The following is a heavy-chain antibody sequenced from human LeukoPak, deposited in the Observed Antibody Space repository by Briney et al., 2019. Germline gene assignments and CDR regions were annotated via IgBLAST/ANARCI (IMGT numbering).Heavy chain of an antibody. J-gene: IGHJ4*02. CDR1: GFSFSGHW. D-gene: IGHD6-6*01. CDR2: ISPTGSTT. Sequence: HAGGSLRLSCTASGFSFSGHWMRWARQLPGKGLVWVSRISPTGSTTSYADSVKGRFTVSRDNAKNTLYLQVNNLRAEDTAVYYCARGPNSNWSGLDFWGQGTLLTVSS. V-gene: IGHV3-74*01. CDR3: ARGPNSNWSGLDF.